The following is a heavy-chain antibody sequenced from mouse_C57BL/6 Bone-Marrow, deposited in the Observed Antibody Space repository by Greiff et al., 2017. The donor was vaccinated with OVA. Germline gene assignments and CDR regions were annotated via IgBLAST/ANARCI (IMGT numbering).Heavy chain of an antibody. V-gene: IGHV5-4*01. J-gene: IGHJ3*01. Sequence: EVHLVESGGGLVKPGGSLKLSCAASGFTFSSYAMSWVRQTPEKRLEWVATISDGGSYTYYPDNVKGRFTISRDNAKNNLYLQMSQLKSEDTAMYYCARDPDYDYPWFAYWGQGTLVTVSA. CDR1: GFTFSSYA. CDR3: ARDPDYDYPWFAY. CDR2: ISDGGSYT. D-gene: IGHD2-4*01.